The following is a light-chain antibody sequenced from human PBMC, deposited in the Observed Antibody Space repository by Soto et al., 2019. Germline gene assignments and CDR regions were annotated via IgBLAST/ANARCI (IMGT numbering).Light chain of an antibody. Sequence: EIVLTQSPAILSLSPGESATLSCRASQTISSTYLTWYLQRPGQAPRLLIYATSTRSTDIPDRFSGSGSGTDFTLTISRLEPEDFAMYYCQQYGSSPWTFGQGTKVDIK. CDR3: QQYGSSPWT. V-gene: IGKV3-20*01. J-gene: IGKJ1*01. CDR2: ATS. CDR1: QTISSTY.